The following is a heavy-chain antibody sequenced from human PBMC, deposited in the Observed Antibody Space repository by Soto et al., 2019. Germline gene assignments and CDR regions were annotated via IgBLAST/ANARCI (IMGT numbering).Heavy chain of an antibody. CDR2: IIPIFGTA. D-gene: IGHD4-4*01. Sequence: QVQLVQSGAEVKKPGSSVKVSCKASGGTFINYAISWVRQAPGQGLEWMGGIIPIFGTANYAQTFQGRVTITADKSTSTAYMELSSLRSEDTAVYYGARDMTTVTPNYYYAMDVWGQGTTVTVSS. V-gene: IGHV1-69*06. J-gene: IGHJ6*02. CDR3: ARDMTTVTPNYYYAMDV. CDR1: GGTFINYA.